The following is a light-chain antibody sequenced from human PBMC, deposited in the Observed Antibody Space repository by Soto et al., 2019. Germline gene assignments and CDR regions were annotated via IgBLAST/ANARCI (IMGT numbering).Light chain of an antibody. CDR2: DAS. CDR1: QRVHSY. J-gene: IGKJ5*01. V-gene: IGKV3-11*01. Sequence: IVQTQSPATLSFSLGQTATLSCSASQRVHSYLAWYQQKPGQAPRLLIYDASNRATGIPARFSGSGSGTDFTLTISSLEPEDFAVYYCQQRLTFGQGTRLEIK. CDR3: QQRLT.